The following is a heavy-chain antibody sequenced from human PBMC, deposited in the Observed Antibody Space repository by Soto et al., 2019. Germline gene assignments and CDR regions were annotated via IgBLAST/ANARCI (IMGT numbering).Heavy chain of an antibody. CDR2: IYYSGST. J-gene: IGHJ4*02. V-gene: IGHV4-30-4*01. CDR3: ARGFPPKPDYDDSSGQNFDD. CDR1: GGSISSGDYY. D-gene: IGHD3-22*01. Sequence: PSETLSLTCTVSGGSISSGDYYWSWIRQPPGKGLEWIGYIYYSGSTYYNPSLKSRVTISVDTSKNQFSLKLSSVTAADTAVYYCARGFPPKPDYDDSSGQNFDDWGQGTLVTVSS.